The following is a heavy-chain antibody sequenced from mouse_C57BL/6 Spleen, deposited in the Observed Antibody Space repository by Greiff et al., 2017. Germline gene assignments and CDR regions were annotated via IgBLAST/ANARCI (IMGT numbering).Heavy chain of an antibody. J-gene: IGHJ3*01. Sequence: EVKLVESEGGLVQPGSSMKLSCTASGFTFSDYYMAWVRQVPEKGLEWVANINYDGSSTYYLDSLKSRFIISRDNAKNILYLQMSSLKSEDTATYYCARGANWDAAWFAYWGQGTLVTVSA. CDR3: ARGANWDAAWFAY. CDR2: INYDGSST. CDR1: GFTFSDYY. D-gene: IGHD4-1*01. V-gene: IGHV5-16*01.